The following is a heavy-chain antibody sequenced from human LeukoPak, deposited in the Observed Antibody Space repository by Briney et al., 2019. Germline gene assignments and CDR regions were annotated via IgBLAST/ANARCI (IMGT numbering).Heavy chain of an antibody. Sequence: KTGGSLRLSCAASGFTVSSNYMSWVRQPPGKGLEWIGEIYHSGSTNYNPSLKSRVTISVDKSKNQFSLKLSSVTAADTAVYYCARMHGSGSTWGQGTLVTVSS. CDR1: GFTVSSNY. CDR2: IYHSGST. CDR3: ARMHGSGST. D-gene: IGHD6-19*01. V-gene: IGHV4-4*02. J-gene: IGHJ4*02.